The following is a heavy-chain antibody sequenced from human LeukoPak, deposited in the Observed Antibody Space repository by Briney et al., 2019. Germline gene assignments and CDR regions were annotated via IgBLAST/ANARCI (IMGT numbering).Heavy chain of an antibody. D-gene: IGHD3-22*01. CDR1: GFTFSTYA. J-gene: IGHJ4*02. V-gene: IGHV3-23*01. CDR2: IRGSGVST. Sequence: GGSLRLSCAASGFTFSTYAMSWVRQAPGKGLEWVSGIRGSGVSTYYADSVKGRFTISRDNSKNTLYLQMNSLRSEDTAVYYCARVAYDYYDSRGVFDYWGQGTLVTVSS. CDR3: ARVAYDYYDSRGVFDY.